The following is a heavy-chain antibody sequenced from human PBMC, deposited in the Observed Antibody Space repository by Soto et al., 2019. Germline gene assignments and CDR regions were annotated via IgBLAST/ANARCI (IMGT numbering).Heavy chain of an antibody. CDR3: AKNQERELPRVIDF. Sequence: LRLSCATSGLTFSNYAMSWVRQAPGGGLEWVSSMSSSSSTTYYADSVRGRFTISRDRSKNTLYLQMSSLRAEDTALYYCAKNQERELPRVIDFWGQGTLVTVSS. D-gene: IGHD1-7*01. J-gene: IGHJ4*02. V-gene: IGHV3-23*01. CDR1: GLTFSNYA. CDR2: MSSSSSTT.